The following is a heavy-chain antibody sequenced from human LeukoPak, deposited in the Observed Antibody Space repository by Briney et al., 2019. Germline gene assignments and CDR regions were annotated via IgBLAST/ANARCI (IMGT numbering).Heavy chain of an antibody. CDR3: ARAPYYYDSSGYHIYWYFNL. V-gene: IGHV3-23*01. D-gene: IGHD3-22*01. J-gene: IGHJ2*01. Sequence: GGSLRLSCAASGFTFSSYAMHWVRRAPGKGLEWVSAVTGSGGNTYYADSVKGRFTIPRDNAKNSLYLQMNSLRAEDTALYYCARAPYYYDSSGYHIYWYFNLWGRGTLVTVSS. CDR1: GFTFSSYA. CDR2: VTGSGGNT.